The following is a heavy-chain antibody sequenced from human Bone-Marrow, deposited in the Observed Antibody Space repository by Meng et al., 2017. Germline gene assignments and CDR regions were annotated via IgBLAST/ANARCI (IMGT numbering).Heavy chain of an antibody. CDR2: INHSGST. D-gene: IGHD6-19*01. CDR3: ARGARVAGTDY. Sequence: GLLKQGGAGLWMPSETLSLTCAIYGGAFSGYYWSWIRQPPGKGLEGIGEINHSGSTNYNPSLKTRVTISVDTSKNQFSLKLSSVTAADTAVYYCARGARVAGTDYWGQGTLVTVSS. J-gene: IGHJ4*02. V-gene: IGHV4-34*01. CDR1: GGAFSGYY.